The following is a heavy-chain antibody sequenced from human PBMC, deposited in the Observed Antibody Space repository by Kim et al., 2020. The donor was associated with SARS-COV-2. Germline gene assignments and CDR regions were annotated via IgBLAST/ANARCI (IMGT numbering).Heavy chain of an antibody. V-gene: IGHV4-59*01. CDR2: IFYGGSS. Sequence: SETLSLTCTVPLGTISSYYWNWIRLSPEKGLEWIASIFYGGSSDCNPSLRGRATISLDISKSQFSLQLDAVTLADTAMYFCARGSRAQYYFALDVWGQGTSVTVSS. D-gene: IGHD2-15*01. CDR1: LGTISSYY. J-gene: IGHJ6*02. CDR3: ARGSRAQYYFALDV.